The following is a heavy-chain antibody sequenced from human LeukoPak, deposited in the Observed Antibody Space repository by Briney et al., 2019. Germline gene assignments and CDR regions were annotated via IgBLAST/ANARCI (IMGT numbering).Heavy chain of an antibody. CDR2: ISYDGSNK. D-gene: IGHD2-15*01. Sequence: PGGSLRLSCAASGFTFSSYAMNWVRQAPGKGLEWVAVISYDGSNKYYADSVKGRFTISTDNSKNTVYLQMNSLRAEDTALYFSANYIQRPPGMDVWGQGTMVTVSS. CDR1: GFTFSSYA. J-gene: IGHJ6*02. V-gene: IGHV3-30*18. CDR3: ANYIQRPPGMDV.